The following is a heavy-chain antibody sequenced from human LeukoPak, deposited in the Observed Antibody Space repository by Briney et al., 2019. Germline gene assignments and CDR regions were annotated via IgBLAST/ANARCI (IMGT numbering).Heavy chain of an antibody. Sequence: SETLSLTCTVSGGSISSSSYYWGWIRQPPGKGLEWIGSIYYSGSTYYNPSLKSRVTISVDTSKNQFSLKLSSVTAADTAVYYCAKAAAVSLGTFDYWGQGTLVTVSS. D-gene: IGHD6-13*01. J-gene: IGHJ4*02. CDR1: GGSISSSSYY. V-gene: IGHV4-39*07. CDR2: IYYSGST. CDR3: AKAAAVSLGTFDY.